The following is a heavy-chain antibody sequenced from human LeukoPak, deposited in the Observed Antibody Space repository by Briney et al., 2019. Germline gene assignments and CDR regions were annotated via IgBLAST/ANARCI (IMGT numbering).Heavy chain of an antibody. D-gene: IGHD4-17*01. CDR1: GFTFSTSA. J-gene: IGHJ4*02. CDR2: ISGSGGST. CDR3: AKLSDYARFDY. Sequence: PGGSLRLSCVVSGFTFSTSAMSWVRQAPGKGLEWVSAISGSGGSTYYADSVKGRFTISRDNSKNTLYLQMNSLRAEDTAVYYCAKLSDYARFDYWGQGTLVTVSS. V-gene: IGHV3-23*01.